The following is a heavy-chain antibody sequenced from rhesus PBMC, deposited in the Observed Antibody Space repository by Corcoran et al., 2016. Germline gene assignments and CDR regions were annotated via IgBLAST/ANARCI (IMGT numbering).Heavy chain of an antibody. CDR3: ARGIAATGTFDS. Sequence: QLQLQESAPGLAKPSETLTLTCAVSGGSISSNYWNWIRQPPGKGLEWIGRISGSGGSTDYNPSLKSRVTISTDTSKNQFSLKLSSVTAADTAVYYCARGIAATGTFDSWGQGVLVTVSS. CDR2: ISGSGGST. J-gene: IGHJ4*01. D-gene: IGHD6-31*01. CDR1: GGSISSNY. V-gene: IGHV4-173*01.